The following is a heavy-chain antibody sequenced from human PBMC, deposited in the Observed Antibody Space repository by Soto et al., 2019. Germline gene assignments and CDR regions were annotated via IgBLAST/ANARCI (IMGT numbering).Heavy chain of an antibody. Sequence: SLRLSCTGSGFTFGDYAMSWSRQAPGKGLEWVGLIRSKAYGGTTESAASVKGRFTISRDDSRSIAYLQMNSLQSEDTGVYYCTRYTSTSRYSYFGMDVWGHGTTVTVSS. CDR2: IRSKAYGGTT. CDR3: TRYTSTSRYSYFGMDV. CDR1: GFTFGDYA. J-gene: IGHJ6*02. V-gene: IGHV3-49*03. D-gene: IGHD2-2*01.